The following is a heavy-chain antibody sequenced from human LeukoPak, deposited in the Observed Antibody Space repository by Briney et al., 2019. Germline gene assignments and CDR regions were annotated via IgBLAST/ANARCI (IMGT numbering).Heavy chain of an antibody. CDR1: GGSFSGFY. CDR2: INHSGGT. CDR3: ARADYYDSSGYGGG. V-gene: IGHV4-34*01. Sequence: PSETLSLTCTVYGGSFSGFYWSWIRQPPGKGLEWIGEINHSGGTNYNPSLKSRVTISVDTSKDQFSLKLSSVTAADTAVYYCARADYYDSSGYGGGWGQGTLVTVSS. J-gene: IGHJ4*02. D-gene: IGHD3-22*01.